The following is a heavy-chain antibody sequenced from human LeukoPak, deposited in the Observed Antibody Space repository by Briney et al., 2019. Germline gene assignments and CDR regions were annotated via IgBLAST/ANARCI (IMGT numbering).Heavy chain of an antibody. V-gene: IGHV1-69*05. CDR3: AAAFSGFCSMTSCPGYY. CDR1: GGTFSRYA. Sequence: ASVKVSCKASGGTFSRYAVSWVRQAPGQGLQWMGGIITIFGTPNYAQRFQGRVTITTDEATNTAFRELRSLRSEDRAVYFCAAAFSGFCSMTSCPGYYWGQGSLVTVSS. CDR2: IITIFGTP. J-gene: IGHJ4*02. D-gene: IGHD2-2*01.